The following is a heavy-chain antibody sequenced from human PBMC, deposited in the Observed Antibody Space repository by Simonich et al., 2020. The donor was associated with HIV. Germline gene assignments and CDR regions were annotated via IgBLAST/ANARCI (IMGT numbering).Heavy chain of an antibody. V-gene: IGHV1-18*01. CDR2: VRTFGCDT. Sequence: QVQRVQSGAEVKKPGASVKVSCKTSGYTFTNYAISWGRQTPGQGLEWMGCVRTFGCDTKYSQHLQGRVTMTTDTSTTTVYMELRSLRSDDTAIYYCARGQPYFDFWGQGTLVTVSS. J-gene: IGHJ4*02. CDR3: ARGQPYFDF. CDR1: GYTFTNYA.